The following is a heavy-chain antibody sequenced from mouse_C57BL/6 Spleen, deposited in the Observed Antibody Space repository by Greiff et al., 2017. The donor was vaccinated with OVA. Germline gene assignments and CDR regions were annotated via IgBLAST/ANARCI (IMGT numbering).Heavy chain of an antibody. Sequence: QVQLQQPGAELVRPGSSVKLSCKASGYTFTSYWMHWVKQRPIQGLEWIGNIAPSDRETHYNQKFKDKATLTVDKSSSTAYMQLSSLTSEDSAVYYCARGNDYERFYARDYWGQGTSVTVSS. CDR2: IAPSDRET. CDR1: GYTFTSYW. V-gene: IGHV1-52*01. J-gene: IGHJ4*01. D-gene: IGHD2-4*01. CDR3: ARGNDYERFYARDY.